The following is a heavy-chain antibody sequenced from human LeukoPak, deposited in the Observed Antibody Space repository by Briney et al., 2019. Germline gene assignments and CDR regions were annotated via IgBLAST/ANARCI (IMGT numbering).Heavy chain of an antibody. V-gene: IGHV4-34*01. CDR3: AREGPMFDSGSCSKSLGY. Sequence: SETLSLTCAVYGGSFSGYYWSWIRQPPGKGLEWIGEINHSGSTNYNPSLKSRVTISVDTSKNQFSLKVNSVTAADTAVYYCAREGPMFDSGSCSKSLGYWGQGILVTVSS. CDR1: GGSFSGYY. J-gene: IGHJ4*02. D-gene: IGHD3-10*01. CDR2: INHSGST.